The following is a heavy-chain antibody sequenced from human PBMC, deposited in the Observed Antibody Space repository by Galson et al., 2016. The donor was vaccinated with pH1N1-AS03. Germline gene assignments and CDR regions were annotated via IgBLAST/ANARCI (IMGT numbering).Heavy chain of an antibody. D-gene: IGHD3-22*01. CDR2: INNEGTST. V-gene: IGHV3-74*01. CDR1: GFTFTTYW. Sequence: SLRLSCADSGFTFTTYWMHWVRQAPGRGLVWVSSINNEGTSTRDTDSVRGRFFISRDNAKNTVYLQMNSLRAEDTAVYYCARQDSSGYVQGLDVWGRGTTVTVSS. CDR3: ARQDSSGYVQGLDV. J-gene: IGHJ3*01.